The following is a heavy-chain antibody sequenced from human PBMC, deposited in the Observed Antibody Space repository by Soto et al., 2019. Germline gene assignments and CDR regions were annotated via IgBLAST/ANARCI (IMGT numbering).Heavy chain of an antibody. Sequence: GGSLRLSCAASGFTLSDHYMDWVRQAPGKGLEWVGRTKNKAQSFTIEYAASVKGRFTISRDDSKNSLYLQMNSLKTEDTAVYYCARVMVNSGYDTVDYWGQGTLVTVSS. CDR1: GFTLSDHY. J-gene: IGHJ4*02. CDR3: ARVMVNSGYDTVDY. V-gene: IGHV3-72*01. CDR2: TKNKAQSFTI. D-gene: IGHD5-12*01.